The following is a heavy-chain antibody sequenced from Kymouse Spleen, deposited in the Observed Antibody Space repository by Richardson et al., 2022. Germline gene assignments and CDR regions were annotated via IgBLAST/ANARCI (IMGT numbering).Heavy chain of an antibody. D-gene: IGHD1-26*01. CDR2: IWYDGSNK. V-gene: IGHV3-33*01. CDR3: AREMGATHYYYGMDV. Sequence: QVQLVESGGGVVQPGRSLRLSCAASGFTFSSYGMHWVRQAPGKGLEWVAVIWYDGSNKYYADSVKGRFTISRDNSKNTLYLQMNSLRAEDTAVYYCAREMGATHYYYGMDVWGQGTTVTVSS. J-gene: IGHJ6*02. CDR1: GFTFSSYG.